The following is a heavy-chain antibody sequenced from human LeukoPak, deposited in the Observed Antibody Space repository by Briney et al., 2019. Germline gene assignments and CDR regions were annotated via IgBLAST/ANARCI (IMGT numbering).Heavy chain of an antibody. D-gene: IGHD5/OR15-5a*01. CDR3: ARAAHVYEVAPYFDY. CDR1: GGSISSHY. V-gene: IGHV4-59*11. Sequence: SETLSLTCTVSGGSISSHYWSWIRQPPGKGLEWIGDIYYSGSTNYNPSLKSRVTISVDTSKNQFSLKLSSVTAADTAVYYCARAAHVYEVAPYFDYWGQGTLVTVSS. J-gene: IGHJ4*02. CDR2: IYYSGST.